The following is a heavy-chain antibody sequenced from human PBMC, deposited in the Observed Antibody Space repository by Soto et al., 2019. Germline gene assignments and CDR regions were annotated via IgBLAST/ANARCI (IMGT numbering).Heavy chain of an antibody. Sequence: QVQLQESGPGLVKPSQTLSLTCTVSGGSISSGGYYWSWIRQHPGKGLEWIGYIYYSGSTYYNPSLESRVTISVDTSKNQFSLKLSSVTAADTAVYYCARDSTRNWYFDLWGRGTLVTVSS. CDR1: GGSISSGGYY. CDR3: ARDSTRNWYFDL. CDR2: IYYSGST. J-gene: IGHJ2*01. V-gene: IGHV4-31*03. D-gene: IGHD2-2*01.